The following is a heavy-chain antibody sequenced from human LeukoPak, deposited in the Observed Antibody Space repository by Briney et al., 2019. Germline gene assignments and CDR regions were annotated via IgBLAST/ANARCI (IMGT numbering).Heavy chain of an antibody. D-gene: IGHD2-21*02. CDR1: GYTFTDYD. CDR3: ARGAVVTIFYYYYGMDV. V-gene: IGHV1-8*01. J-gene: IGHJ6*02. Sequence: ASVKVSCKASGYTFTDYDINWVRQVTGQGLEWMGWMSPNSGNTGYAQRFQGRVTMTRNTSISTAYMELSSLRSEDTAVYYCARGAVVTIFYYYYGMDVWGQGTTVTVSS. CDR2: MSPNSGNT.